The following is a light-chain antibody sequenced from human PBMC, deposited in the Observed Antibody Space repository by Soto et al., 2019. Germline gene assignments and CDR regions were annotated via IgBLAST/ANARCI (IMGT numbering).Light chain of an antibody. J-gene: IGKJ2*01. CDR3: QHYGTEPPRYT. CDR1: LNFSRNY. CDR2: GAF. V-gene: IGKV3-20*01. Sequence: DIVLTQSPGTLPLSPGDRATLSCRASLNFSRNYLTWYQQKSGQAPRLLLYGAFSRATGIPARFTGSGSGTYFALTVSRLEPEDFAVYYCQHYGTEPPRYTVGRETKLESK.